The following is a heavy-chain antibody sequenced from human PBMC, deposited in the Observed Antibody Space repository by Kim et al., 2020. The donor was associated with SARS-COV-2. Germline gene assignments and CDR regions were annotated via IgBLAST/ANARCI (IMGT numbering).Heavy chain of an antibody. V-gene: IGHV4-34*01. CDR1: GGSFSGYY. CDR3: ARGLKNYYDSSGVFDY. D-gene: IGHD3-22*01. J-gene: IGHJ4*02. CDR2: INHRGST. Sequence: SETLSLTCAVYGGSFSGYYWSWIRQPPGKGLEWIGEINHRGSTNYNPSLKSRVTISVDTSKNQFSLKLSSVPAADTAVYYCARGLKNYYDSSGVFDYWGQGTLVTVSS.